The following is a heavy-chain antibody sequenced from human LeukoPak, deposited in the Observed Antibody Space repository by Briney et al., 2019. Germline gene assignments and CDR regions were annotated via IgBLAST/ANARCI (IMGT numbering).Heavy chain of an antibody. CDR2: INTDGTVT. Sequence: PGGSLRLSCAASGFMFDDYTMHWVRQAPGKGLESVSRINTDGTVTTYADSVKGRFTVSRDNADNTMFLQMNSVRDEDTAVYYCATKQWLAPPPDSWGQGTPVTVSS. J-gene: IGHJ4*02. CDR1: GFMFDDYT. V-gene: IGHV3-74*01. D-gene: IGHD6-19*01. CDR3: ATKQWLAPPPDS.